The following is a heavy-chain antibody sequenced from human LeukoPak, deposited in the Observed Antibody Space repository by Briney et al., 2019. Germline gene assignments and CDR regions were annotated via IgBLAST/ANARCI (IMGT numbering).Heavy chain of an antibody. CDR1: GFTFSSYA. CDR2: ITGSGDTT. D-gene: IGHD3-22*01. Sequence: GGSLRLSCAASGFTFSSYAMSWVRQAPGKGLQWVSAITGSGDTTYYADSVKGRFTISRDNSKNTLFLQLNSLRAEDTAVYYCARSYYDNSGSFGFWGQGTLVTVSP. V-gene: IGHV3-23*01. J-gene: IGHJ4*02. CDR3: ARSYYDNSGSFGF.